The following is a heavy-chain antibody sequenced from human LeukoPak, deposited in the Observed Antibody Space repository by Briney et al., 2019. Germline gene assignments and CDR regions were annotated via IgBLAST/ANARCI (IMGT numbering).Heavy chain of an antibody. Sequence: PSQTLSLTCTVSGGSISSGSYYWSWIRQPAGKGLEWIGRIYTSGSTNYNPSLKSRVTISVDTSKNQFSLKLSSVTAADTAVYYCARSDFVDTAIEAPDAFDIWGQGTMVTVSS. D-gene: IGHD5-18*01. CDR3: ARSDFVDTAIEAPDAFDI. J-gene: IGHJ3*02. V-gene: IGHV4-61*02. CDR1: GGSISSGSYY. CDR2: IYTSGST.